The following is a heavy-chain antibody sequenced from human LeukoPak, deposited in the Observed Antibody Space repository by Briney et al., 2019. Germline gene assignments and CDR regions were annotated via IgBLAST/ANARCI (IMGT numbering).Heavy chain of an antibody. CDR1: GFTFSSYA. CDR3: AKVGRSYVHAFDI. D-gene: IGHD1-26*01. J-gene: IGHJ3*02. V-gene: IGHV3-23*01. CDR2: ISGSGGST. Sequence: GGALRLSCAASGFTFSSYAMSWVRQAPGKGLEWVSAISGSGGSTYYADSVKGRFTISRDNSKNTLYLQMNSLRAEDTAVYYCAKVGRSYVHAFDIWGQGTMVTVSS.